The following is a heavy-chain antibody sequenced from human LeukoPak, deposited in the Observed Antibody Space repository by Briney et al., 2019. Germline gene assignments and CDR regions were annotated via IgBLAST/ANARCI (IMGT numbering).Heavy chain of an antibody. CDR3: AKRARYCGGGSCYDDAFDI. J-gene: IGHJ3*02. CDR2: ISRSGGST. D-gene: IGHD2-15*01. Sequence: GGSLRLSCAASGFTFSSYAMNWVRQAPGKGLEWVSTISRSGGSTYYADSVKGRFTISRDNSKSTLYLQMNSPRAEDTAVYYCAKRARYCGGGSCYDDAFDIWGQGTMVTVSS. V-gene: IGHV3-23*01. CDR1: GFTFSSYA.